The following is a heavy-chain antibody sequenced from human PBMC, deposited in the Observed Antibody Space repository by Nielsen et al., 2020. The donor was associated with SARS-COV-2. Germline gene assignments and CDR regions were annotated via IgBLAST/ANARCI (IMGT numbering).Heavy chain of an antibody. V-gene: IGHV1-3*01. CDR2: INAGNGNT. D-gene: IGHD5-18*01. Sequence: WVGQAPGQRLEGMGWINAGNGNTKYSQKFQGRVTITRDTSASTAYMELSSLRSEDTAVYYCAKDGYGYSHLSPGYYYGMDVWGQGTTVTVSS. CDR3: AKDGYGYSHLSPGYYYGMDV. J-gene: IGHJ6*02.